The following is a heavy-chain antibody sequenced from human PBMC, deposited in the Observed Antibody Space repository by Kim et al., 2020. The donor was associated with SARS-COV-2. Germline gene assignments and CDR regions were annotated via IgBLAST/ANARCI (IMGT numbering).Heavy chain of an antibody. CDR3: AREYSSSWVNYYYYYGMDV. J-gene: IGHJ6*02. D-gene: IGHD6-13*01. Sequence: GGSLRLSCAASGFTVSSNYMSWVRQAPGKGLEWVSVIYSGGSTYYADSVKGRFTISRDNSKNTLYLQMNSLRAEDTAVYYCAREYSSSWVNYYYYYGMDVWGQGTTVTVSS. CDR1: GFTVSSNY. V-gene: IGHV3-66*02. CDR2: IYSGGST.